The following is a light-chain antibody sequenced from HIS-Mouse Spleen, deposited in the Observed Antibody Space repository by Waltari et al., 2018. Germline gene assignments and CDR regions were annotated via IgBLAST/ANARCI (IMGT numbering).Light chain of an antibody. CDR2: KAS. CDR1: QSISSW. J-gene: IGKJ1*01. CDR3: QQYNSYPWT. Sequence: DIQMTQSPSTPSASAGDRVTITCRASQSISSWLAWYQQKPGKAPKLLIYKASSLESGVPSRFSGSGSGTEFTLTISSLQPDDFATYYCQQYNSYPWTFGQGTKVEIK. V-gene: IGKV1-5*03.